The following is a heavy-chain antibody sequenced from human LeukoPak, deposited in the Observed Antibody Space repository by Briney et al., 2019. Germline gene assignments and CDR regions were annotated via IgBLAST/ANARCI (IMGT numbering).Heavy chain of an antibody. CDR2: IYYSGST. D-gene: IGHD3-10*01. CDR3: ARDSAGSGVGYYCYYGMDV. V-gene: IGHV4-61*01. CDR1: GGSVSSGSYY. J-gene: IGHJ6*04. Sequence: SETLSLTCTVSGGSVSSGSYYWSWIRQPPGKGLEWIGYIYYSGSTNYNPSLKSRVTISVDTSKNQFSLKLSSVTAADTAVYYCARDSAGSGVGYYCYYGMDVWGKGTTVTVSS.